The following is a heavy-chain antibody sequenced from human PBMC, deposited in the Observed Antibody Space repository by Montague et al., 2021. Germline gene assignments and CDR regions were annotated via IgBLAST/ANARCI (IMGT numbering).Heavy chain of an antibody. CDR2: IYDSGST. Sequence: TLSLTCSVSGGSISSGGFYWSWIRQHPGKGPEWIGSIYDSGSTNYNPSLKSRLTLSRDTSKNQVSLRLTSVTAAETAVYYCARSGEYCSGGRCDTFDYWGQGTLVTVSS. CDR1: GGSISSGGFY. CDR3: ARSGEYCSGGRCDTFDY. D-gene: IGHD2-15*01. V-gene: IGHV4-31*03. J-gene: IGHJ4*02.